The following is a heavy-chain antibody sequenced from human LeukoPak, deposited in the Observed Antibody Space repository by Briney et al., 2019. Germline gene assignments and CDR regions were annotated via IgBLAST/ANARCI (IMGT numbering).Heavy chain of an antibody. Sequence: SETLSRNCTVSGGAISSSCGYRGWIRQPPGKELEWIGLIYYSGSTFYNPSLKSRVTISVDTSKNQFSLKLSSVTAADTALYYCARDLNGMDVWGQGTTVTVSS. V-gene: IGHV4-39*02. CDR3: ARDLNGMDV. J-gene: IGHJ6*02. CDR2: IYYSGST. CDR1: GGAISSSCGY.